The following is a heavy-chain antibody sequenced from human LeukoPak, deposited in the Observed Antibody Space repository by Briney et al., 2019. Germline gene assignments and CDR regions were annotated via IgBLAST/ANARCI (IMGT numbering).Heavy chain of an antibody. CDR3: SRTIYGSGSYYSKDYYYYYMDV. D-gene: IGHD3-10*01. CDR1: GYTFTGYY. CDR2: IIPMVGTA. V-gene: IGHV1-69*06. J-gene: IGHJ6*03. Sequence: SVKVSCKASGYTFTGYYMHWVRQAPGQGLEWMGGIIPMVGTAKYAQKFQGRVTITADKSTSTAYMELSSLRSEDTAVYYCSRTIYGSGSYYSKDYYYYYMDVWGKGTTVTVSS.